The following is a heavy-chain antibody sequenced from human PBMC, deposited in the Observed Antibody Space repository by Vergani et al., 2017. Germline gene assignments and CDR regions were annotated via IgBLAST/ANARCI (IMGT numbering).Heavy chain of an antibody. V-gene: IGHV3-43D*03. CDR3: VRDVRVSRT. CDR2: LSASDRRT. Sequence: EVQLVESGGVVVQPGGSLRLSCAASGFTFDDYAMHWVRQAPGKGLEWVSTLSASDRRTHYADSVKGRFTISRDNAKNSLYLDMSSLRAEDTAVYYCVRDVRVSRTWGQGTLVAVSS. CDR1: GFTFDDYA. J-gene: IGHJ3*01.